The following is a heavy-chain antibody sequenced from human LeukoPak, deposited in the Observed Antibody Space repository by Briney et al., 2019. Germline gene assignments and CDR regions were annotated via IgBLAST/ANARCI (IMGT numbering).Heavy chain of an antibody. J-gene: IGHJ3*02. CDR1: GLTVSSNY. CDR3: ASPLRDDAFDI. Sequence: GGSLRLSCAASGLTVSSNYMSWVRQAPGKGLEWVSVIYSGGSTYYADSVKGRFTISRDNSKNTLYLQMNSLRAEDTAVYYCASPLRDDAFDIWGQGTMVTVSS. CDR2: IYSGGST. V-gene: IGHV3-53*01.